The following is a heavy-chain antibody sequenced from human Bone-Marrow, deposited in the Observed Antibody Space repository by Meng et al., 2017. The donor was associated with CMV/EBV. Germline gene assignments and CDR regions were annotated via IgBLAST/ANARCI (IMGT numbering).Heavy chain of an antibody. D-gene: IGHD5-24*01. V-gene: IGHV4-30-4*08. Sequence: LRLSCTVSGGSISSDDYYWSWIRQPPGKGLEWIGYIYYSGSTYYSPSLKRRVTISVDTSKNQFSLKLSSVTAADTAVYYCARRGVEVNFDYWGQGTLVTVSS. CDR3: ARRGVEVNFDY. CDR1: GGSISSDDYY. CDR2: IYYSGST. J-gene: IGHJ4*02.